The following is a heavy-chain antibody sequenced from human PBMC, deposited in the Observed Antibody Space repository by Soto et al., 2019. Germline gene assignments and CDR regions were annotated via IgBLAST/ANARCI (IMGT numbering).Heavy chain of an antibody. CDR1: GYTLTELS. CDR3: ATDLWDNWNCGLDY. CDR2: FDPEDGET. V-gene: IGHV1-24*01. J-gene: IGHJ4*02. D-gene: IGHD1-7*01. Sequence: ASVKVSCKVSGYTLTELSMHWVRQAPGKGLEWMGGFDPEDGETIYAQKFQGRVTMTEDTSTDTAYMELSSLRSEDTAVYYCATDLWDNWNCGLDYWGQGTLVTVSS.